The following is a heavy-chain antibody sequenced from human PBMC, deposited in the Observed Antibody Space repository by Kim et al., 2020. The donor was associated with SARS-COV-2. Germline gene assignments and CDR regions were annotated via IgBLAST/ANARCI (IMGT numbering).Heavy chain of an antibody. CDR3: AGPHSSSWSYYLDY. D-gene: IGHD6-13*01. J-gene: IGHJ4*02. V-gene: IGHV3-30*06. Sequence: DAVKVGYTISIDNSKNTLYLQMTSLRAEDTAVYYCAGPHSSSWSYYLDYWGQGTLVTVSS.